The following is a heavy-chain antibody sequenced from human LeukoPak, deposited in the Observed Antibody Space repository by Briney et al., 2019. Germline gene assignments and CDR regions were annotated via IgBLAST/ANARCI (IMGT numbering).Heavy chain of an antibody. D-gene: IGHD6-6*01. CDR3: ARHRGYSSSYYFDY. CDR1: GGSIRSSYYY. V-gene: IGHV4-39*01. CDR2: IYDSGST. J-gene: IGHJ4*02. Sequence: SETLSLTCTVSGGSIRSSYYYWGWIRQPPGKGLEWIGSIYDSGSTYYNPSLKSRVTISVDTSKNQFSLKLSSVTAADTAVYYCARHRGYSSSYYFDYWGQGTLVTVSS.